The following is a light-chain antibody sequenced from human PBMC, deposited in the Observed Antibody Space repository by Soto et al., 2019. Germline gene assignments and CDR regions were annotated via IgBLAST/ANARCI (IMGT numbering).Light chain of an antibody. CDR1: QSVSSY. Sequence: EIVLTQSPGTLSLSPGERATLSCRASQSVSSYLAWYQQKPGQAPRLLIYDTSNRATGVPARFSGSGSGTDFSLTISRLEPEDFAVYYCQQYGNSPYTFGQGTKVDIK. CDR2: DTS. J-gene: IGKJ2*01. CDR3: QQYGNSPYT. V-gene: IGKV3-20*01.